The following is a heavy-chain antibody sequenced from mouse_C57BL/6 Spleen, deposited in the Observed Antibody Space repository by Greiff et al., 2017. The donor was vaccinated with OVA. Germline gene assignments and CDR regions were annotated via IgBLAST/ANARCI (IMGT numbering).Heavy chain of an antibody. J-gene: IGHJ3*01. CDR3: ARDDYGNPFAY. CDR2: IYPGDGDT. CDR1: GYAFSSSW. V-gene: IGHV1-82*01. Sequence: VQRVESGPELVKPGASVKISCKASGYAFSSSWMNWVKQRPGKGLEWIGRIYPGDGDTNYNGKFKGKATLTADKSSSTAYMQLSSLTSEDSAVYFCARDDYGNPFAYWGQGTLVTVSA. D-gene: IGHD2-1*01.